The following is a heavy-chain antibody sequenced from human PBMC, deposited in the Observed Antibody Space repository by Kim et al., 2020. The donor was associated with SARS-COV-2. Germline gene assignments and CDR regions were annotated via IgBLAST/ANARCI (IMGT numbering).Heavy chain of an antibody. V-gene: IGHV4-30-4*01. CDR3: ARVRFSITIFGVVTRLFDY. CDR2: IYDNGST. D-gene: IGHD3-3*01. J-gene: IGHJ4*02. Sequence: WIGYIYDNGSTYYNPSLKSRVTISVDTSKNQFAMKLSSVTAADTAVYYCARVRFSITIFGVVTRLFDYWGQGTLVTVSS.